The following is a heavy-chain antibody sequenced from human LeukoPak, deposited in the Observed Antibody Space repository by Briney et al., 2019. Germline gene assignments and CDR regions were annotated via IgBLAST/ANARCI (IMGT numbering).Heavy chain of an antibody. CDR2: IKPDGNDK. V-gene: IGHV3-7*03. Sequence: GGSLRLSCAASGFTFSIHWMTWVRQAPGKGLGWVATIKPDGNDKYFVDSVKGRFTVSRDNAKTSLYLQMNSLRAEDTAIYYCTTSDCEYWGQGTLVTVSS. CDR3: TTSDCEY. J-gene: IGHJ4*02. CDR1: GFTFSIHW.